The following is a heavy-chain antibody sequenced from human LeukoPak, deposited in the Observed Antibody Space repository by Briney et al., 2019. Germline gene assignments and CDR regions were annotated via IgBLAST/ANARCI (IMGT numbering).Heavy chain of an antibody. CDR1: GASTSDKY. J-gene: IGHJ4*02. V-gene: IGHV4-59*08. D-gene: IGHD6-19*01. CDR2: IYNGRNT. Sequence: TSETLSLTCSASGASTSDKYWSWIRHSPGRTLEWIGHIYNGRNTKYNPSLTSRVTISVDTSKNQFSLSLTSVTAADTAMYYCAQTTGWPGFDFWGPGALVTVSS. CDR3: AQTTGWPGFDF.